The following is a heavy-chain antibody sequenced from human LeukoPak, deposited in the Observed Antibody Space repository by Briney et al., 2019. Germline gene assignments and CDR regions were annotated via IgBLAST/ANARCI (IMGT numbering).Heavy chain of an antibody. CDR3: ARGIGSGWYRDAFDI. J-gene: IGHJ3*02. D-gene: IGHD6-19*01. CDR1: GGSFSSGSYY. CDR2: IYYSGST. Sequence: SETLSLTCTVSGGSFSSGSYYWSWIRQPPGKGLEWIGYIYYSGSTNYNPSLKSRVTISVDTSKNQFSLKLSSVTAADTAVYYCARGIGSGWYRDAFDIWGQGTMVTVSS. V-gene: IGHV4-61*01.